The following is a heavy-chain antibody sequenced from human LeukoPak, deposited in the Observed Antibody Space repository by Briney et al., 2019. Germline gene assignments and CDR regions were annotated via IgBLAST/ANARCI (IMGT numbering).Heavy chain of an antibody. CDR1: GFTFSSYG. Sequence: PGGSLRLSCAASGFTFSSYGMHWVRQAPGKGLEWVAVISYDGSNKYYADSVMGRFTISRDNSKNTLYLQMNSLRAEDTAVYYCAKLPIYDSSGYTDYWGQGTLVTVSS. D-gene: IGHD3-22*01. V-gene: IGHV3-30*18. J-gene: IGHJ4*02. CDR3: AKLPIYDSSGYTDY. CDR2: ISYDGSNK.